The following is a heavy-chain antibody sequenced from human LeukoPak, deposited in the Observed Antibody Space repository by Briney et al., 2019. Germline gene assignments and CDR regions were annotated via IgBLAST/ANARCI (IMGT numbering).Heavy chain of an antibody. J-gene: IGHJ4*02. V-gene: IGHV3-49*03. CDR3: TRADHDFVVVVAASDY. Sequence: PGGPLRLSCAASGFTFSSYAMSWFRQAPGKGLEWVGFIRSKAYGGTTEYAASVKGRFTISRDDSKSIAYLQMNSLKTEDTAVYYCTRADHDFVVVVAASDYWGQGTLVTVSS. D-gene: IGHD2-15*01. CDR1: GFTFSSYA. CDR2: IRSKAYGGTT.